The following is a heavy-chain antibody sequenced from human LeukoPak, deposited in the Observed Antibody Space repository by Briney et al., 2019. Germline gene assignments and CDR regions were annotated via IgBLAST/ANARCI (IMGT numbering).Heavy chain of an antibody. D-gene: IGHD7-27*01. CDR3: ARLTGDGDSPQASFDI. V-gene: IGHV4-38-2*01. J-gene: IGHJ3*02. Sequence: ASETLSLTCAVSGYSISSGYYWGWIRQPPGKGLEWIGSIYHSGSTYYNPSLKSRVTISVDTSKNQFSLKLSSVTAADTAVYYFARLTGDGDSPQASFDIWGQGTMVTVSS. CDR1: GYSISSGYY. CDR2: IYHSGST.